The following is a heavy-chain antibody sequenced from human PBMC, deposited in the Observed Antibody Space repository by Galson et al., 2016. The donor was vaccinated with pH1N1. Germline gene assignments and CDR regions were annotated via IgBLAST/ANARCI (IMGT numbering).Heavy chain of an antibody. CDR2: IYPGDSET. Sequence: QSGAEVKKPGESLKISCEGSGYSFTKYCIVWVRQTPGKGLEWMGIIYPGDSETRYSPSFQGQVTISADKSISTAYLHWSSLEASDTAMYYCARQVIDDSSGYFRGLDYYALDVWGQGTTVTVSS. V-gene: IGHV5-51*01. CDR3: ARQVIDDSSGYFRGLDYYALDV. CDR1: GYSFTKYC. D-gene: IGHD3-22*01. J-gene: IGHJ6*02.